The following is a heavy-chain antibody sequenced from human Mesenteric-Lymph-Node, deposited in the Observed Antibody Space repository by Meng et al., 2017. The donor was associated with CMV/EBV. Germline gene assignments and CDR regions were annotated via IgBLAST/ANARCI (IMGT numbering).Heavy chain of an antibody. CDR1: GSSLARGGVS. Sequence: FSGSSLARGGVSMSGIRRPHGKALEWLALIYWDNDKRYSPALKNRLSITKDTSKNQVVLTMTNMEPVDTATYYCARRTVAYDRGFDYWGQGTLVTVSS. V-gene: IGHV2-5*02. CDR3: ARRTVAYDRGFDY. J-gene: IGHJ4*02. D-gene: IGHD3-3*01. CDR2: IYWDNDK.